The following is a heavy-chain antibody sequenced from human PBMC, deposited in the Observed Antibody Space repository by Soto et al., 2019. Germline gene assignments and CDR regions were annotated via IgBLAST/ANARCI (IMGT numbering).Heavy chain of an antibody. CDR1: GFTFSDYA. V-gene: IGHV3-30*18. CDR2: VSHDGRNT. CDR3: AKGGRQWLVTSDFNY. D-gene: IGHD6-19*01. Sequence: VQLVESGGGVVQPGRSLRLSCAASGFTFSDYAMHWVRQAPGKGLEWVAVVSHDGRNTHYADSLKGRFTISRDSSKNKVSLEMSNPRAEDTAGYYCAKGGRQWLVTSDFNYWGQGALVTVSS. J-gene: IGHJ4*02.